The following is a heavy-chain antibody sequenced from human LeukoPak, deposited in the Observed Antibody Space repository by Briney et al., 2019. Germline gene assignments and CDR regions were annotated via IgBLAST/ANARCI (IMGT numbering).Heavy chain of an antibody. CDR3: ARVAGSGGWYPAEDYFDY. CDR2: IYHSGTT. J-gene: IGHJ4*02. D-gene: IGHD6-19*01. CDR1: GYSISSGHY. V-gene: IGHV4-38-2*02. Sequence: SETLSLTCTVSGYSISSGHYWGWIRQPPGKGLEWIGNIYHSGTTYYNPSLKSRVTISVDTSKKQFTLKVRSVTAAETAVYYCARVAGSGGWYPAEDYFDYWGQGTLVTASS.